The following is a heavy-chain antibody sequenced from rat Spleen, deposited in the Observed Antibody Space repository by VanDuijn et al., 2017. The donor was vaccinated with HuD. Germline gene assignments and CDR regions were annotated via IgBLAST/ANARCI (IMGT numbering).Heavy chain of an antibody. J-gene: IGHJ2*01. CDR3: ARRHYGYTDYFDY. CDR1: GFTFSDYN. D-gene: IGHD1-9*01. CDR2: ISYDGSST. V-gene: IGHV5-7*01. Sequence: EVQLVESGGGLVQPGRSLKLSCAASGFTFSDYNMAWVRQAPKKGLEWVATISYDGSSTYFRDSLKGRFTISRDNAKSTLSLQMDSLRSDDTATYYCARRHYGYTDYFDYWGQGVMVTVSS.